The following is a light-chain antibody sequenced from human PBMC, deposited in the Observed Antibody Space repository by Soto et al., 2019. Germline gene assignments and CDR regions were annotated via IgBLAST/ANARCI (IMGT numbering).Light chain of an antibody. V-gene: IGKV3-11*01. CDR3: QQRSNWPTGGVT. CDR1: QSVSSY. CDR2: DAS. Sequence: EIVLTQSPATLSLSPGERATLSCRASQSVSSYLAWYQQKPGQAPRLLIYDASNRATGIPARFSGSGSGTDFTLTISSLEPEDFEVYYCQQRSNWPTGGVTFGGGTKVEIK. J-gene: IGKJ4*01.